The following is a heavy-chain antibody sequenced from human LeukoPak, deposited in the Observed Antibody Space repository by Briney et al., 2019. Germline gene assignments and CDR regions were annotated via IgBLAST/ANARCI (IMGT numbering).Heavy chain of an antibody. CDR1: GYTFTGYY. CDR2: MNPNSGNT. CDR3: ARVIFGGSALWFGDPSIYFDY. J-gene: IGHJ4*02. V-gene: IGHV1-8*02. D-gene: IGHD3-10*01. Sequence: ASVKVSCKASGYTFTGYYMHWVRQATGQGLEWMGWMNPNSGNTGYAQKFQGRVTMTRNTSISTAYMELSSLRSEDTAVYYCARVIFGGSALWFGDPSIYFDYWGQGTLVTVSS.